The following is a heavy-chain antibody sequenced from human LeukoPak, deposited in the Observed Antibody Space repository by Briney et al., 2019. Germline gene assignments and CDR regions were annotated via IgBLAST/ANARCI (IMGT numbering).Heavy chain of an antibody. D-gene: IGHD5/OR15-5a*01. J-gene: IGHJ3*02. CDR2: ISIADDT. CDR3: GRGGIRVSGIDAFDI. V-gene: IGHV3-13*01. CDR1: GFTYSNYD. Sequence: GGSLRLSCAASGFTYSNYDMHWVRQGPGGGLEWVSAISIADDTHYADSVKGRFTISRENARNSLYLQINSLRDGDTAVYYCGRGGIRVSGIDAFDIWGQGTVVTVSS.